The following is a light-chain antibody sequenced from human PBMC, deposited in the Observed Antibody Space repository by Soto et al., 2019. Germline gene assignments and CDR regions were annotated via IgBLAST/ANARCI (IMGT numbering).Light chain of an antibody. J-gene: IGKJ3*01. CDR3: QQYNTVGIT. V-gene: IGKV1-5*01. CDR2: DAS. Sequence: DIPMTQSPSTLSASVGDRVTLTCRASQSVSSWLAWYQQKPGKAPKLLIYDASTLETGVPSRFSGSGSPTEFTLTITSLQPDDFATYFCQQYNTVGITFGPGTTVDV. CDR1: QSVSSW.